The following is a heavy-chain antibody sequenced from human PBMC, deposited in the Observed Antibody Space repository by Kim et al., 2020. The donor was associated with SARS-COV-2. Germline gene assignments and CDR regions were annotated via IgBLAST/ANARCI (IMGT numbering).Heavy chain of an antibody. CDR3: AKGDRNGFDY. CDR2: T. D-gene: IGHD2-8*01. V-gene: IGHV3-23*01. Sequence: TYYADPVKGQFTISRDNSKKMVYLQMNSLRAEDTAVYFCAKGDRNGFDYWGQGTLVTVSS. J-gene: IGHJ4*02.